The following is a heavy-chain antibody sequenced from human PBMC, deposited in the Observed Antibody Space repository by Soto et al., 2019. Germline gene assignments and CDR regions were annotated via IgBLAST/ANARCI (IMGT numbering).Heavy chain of an antibody. CDR2: IYPGDSDT. J-gene: IGHJ6*02. CDR1: GYSFTSYW. Sequence: PGESLKISCKGSGYSFTSYWIGWVRQMPGKGLEWMGIIYPGDSDTRYSPSFQGQVTISADKSISTAYLQWSSLKASDTAMYYCARLGYDILTGYYSGYYYYYGMDVWGQGTTVTV. V-gene: IGHV5-51*01. CDR3: ARLGYDILTGYYSGYYYYYGMDV. D-gene: IGHD3-9*01.